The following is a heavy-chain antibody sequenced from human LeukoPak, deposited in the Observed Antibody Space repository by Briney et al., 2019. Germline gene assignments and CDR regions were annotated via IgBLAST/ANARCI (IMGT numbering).Heavy chain of an antibody. CDR3: ARVLDSSGWYAFDY. Sequence: PGGSLRLSCAASGFTFDDYGMSWVRQAPGKGLEWVSGINWNGGSTGYADSAKGRFTISRDNAKNSLYLQMNSLRAEDTALYYCARVLDSSGWYAFDYWGQGTLVTVSS. J-gene: IGHJ4*02. CDR1: GFTFDDYG. D-gene: IGHD6-19*01. V-gene: IGHV3-20*04. CDR2: INWNGGST.